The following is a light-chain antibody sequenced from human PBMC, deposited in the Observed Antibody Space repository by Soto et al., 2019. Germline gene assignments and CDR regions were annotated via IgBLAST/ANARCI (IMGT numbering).Light chain of an antibody. Sequence: DIQMTQSPSAMSASVGDRVTITCRASQDISDFLAWFQQKPGEVPKRLIYAASSLESGVPSRFNGSGSGTEFTLTISSLQPEDFATYYCLQNNRYPWTFGQGTKVEIK. CDR3: LQNNRYPWT. J-gene: IGKJ1*01. CDR2: AAS. CDR1: QDISDF. V-gene: IGKV1-17*03.